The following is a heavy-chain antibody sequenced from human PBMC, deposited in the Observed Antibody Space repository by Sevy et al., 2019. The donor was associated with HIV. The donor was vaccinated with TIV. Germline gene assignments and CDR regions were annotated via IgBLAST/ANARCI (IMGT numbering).Heavy chain of an antibody. J-gene: IGHJ4*02. CDR1: GFTFSSYA. V-gene: IGHV3-30-3*01. Sequence: GGSLRLSCAASGFTFSSYAMHWVRQAPGKGLEWVAVISYDGSNKYYADSVKGRFTISRDNSKNTLYLQMNSLRAEDTAVYYCARDKSLAVAGYFDYWGRGTLVIVSS. CDR3: ARDKSLAVAGYFDY. D-gene: IGHD6-19*01. CDR2: ISYDGSNK.